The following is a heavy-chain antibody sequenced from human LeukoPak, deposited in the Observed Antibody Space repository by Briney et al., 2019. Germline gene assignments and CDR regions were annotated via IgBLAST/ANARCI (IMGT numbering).Heavy chain of an antibody. Sequence: SVKVSCKASGFTFTSSAMQWVRQARGQRLEWIGWIVVGSGNTGYAQKFQGRVTMTRNTSISTAYMELSSLRSEDTAVYYCAGGTAMYGMDVWGQGTTVTVSS. CDR2: IVVGSGNT. J-gene: IGHJ6*02. V-gene: IGHV1-58*02. CDR3: AGGTAMYGMDV. D-gene: IGHD5-18*01. CDR1: GFTFTSSA.